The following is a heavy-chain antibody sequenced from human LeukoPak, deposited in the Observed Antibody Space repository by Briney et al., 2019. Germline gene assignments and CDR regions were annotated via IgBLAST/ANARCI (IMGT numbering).Heavy chain of an antibody. V-gene: IGHV3-66*01. J-gene: IGHJ4*02. D-gene: IGHD6-19*01. CDR3: AVDSSGWYYFDQ. CDR2: IYSGGST. CDR1: GFTFNSYW. Sequence: PGGSLRLSCAASGFTFNSYWIHWVRQAPGKGLEWVSVIYSGGSTYYADSVKGRFTISRDNSKNTLYLQMNSLRAEDTAVYYCAVDSSGWYYFDQWGQGILVTVSS.